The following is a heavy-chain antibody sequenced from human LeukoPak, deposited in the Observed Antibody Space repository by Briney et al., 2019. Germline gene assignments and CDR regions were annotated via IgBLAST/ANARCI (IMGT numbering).Heavy chain of an antibody. Sequence: ASVKVSCKASGYTFTSYGISWVRQAPGQGLEWMGWISAYNGYTYYAQKLQGRVTMTTDTSTSTAYMELRSLRSDDTAVYYCARVEAAAGTSFFPGVRDYYYYGMDVWGQGTTVTVSS. CDR1: GYTFTSYG. V-gene: IGHV1-18*01. CDR3: ARVEAAAGTSFFPGVRDYYYYGMDV. CDR2: ISAYNGYT. D-gene: IGHD6-13*01. J-gene: IGHJ6*02.